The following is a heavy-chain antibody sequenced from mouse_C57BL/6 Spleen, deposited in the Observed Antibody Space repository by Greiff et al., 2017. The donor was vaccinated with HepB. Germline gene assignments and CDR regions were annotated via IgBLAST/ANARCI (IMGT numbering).Heavy chain of an antibody. J-gene: IGHJ1*03. D-gene: IGHD1-1*01. CDR3: ARSHYGSSYWYFDV. V-gene: IGHV1-31*01. Sequence: VQLQQPGPELVKPGASVKISCKASGYSFTGYYMHWVKQSHGNILDWIGYIYPYNGVSSYNQKFKGKATLTVDKSSSTAYMELRSLTSEDSAVYYCARSHYGSSYWYFDVWGTGTTVTVSS. CDR2: IYPYNGVS. CDR1: GYSFTGYY.